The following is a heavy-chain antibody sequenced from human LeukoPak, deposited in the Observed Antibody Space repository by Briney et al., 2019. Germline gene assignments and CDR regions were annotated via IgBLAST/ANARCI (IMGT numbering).Heavy chain of an antibody. Sequence: ASVKVSCKVSGYTLTELSMHWVRQAPGKGLEWMGGFDPEDGETIYAQTFQGRVTMTEDTSTDTAYMELSSLRSEDTAVYYCATDRAWLRRSGYYYYCMDVWGQGTTVTVSS. CDR3: ATDRAWLRRSGYYYYCMDV. CDR1: GYTLTELS. V-gene: IGHV1-24*01. D-gene: IGHD5-12*01. J-gene: IGHJ6*02. CDR2: FDPEDGET.